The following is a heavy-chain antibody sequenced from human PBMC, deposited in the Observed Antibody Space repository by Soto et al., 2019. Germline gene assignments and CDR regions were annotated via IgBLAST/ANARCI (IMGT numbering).Heavy chain of an antibody. D-gene: IGHD3-3*01. CDR2: IYYSGST. J-gene: IGHJ6*03. CDR1: GGSISSSSYY. V-gene: IGHV4-39*01. CDR3: ARGRSEDFWSGYSPGPYYYYMDV. Sequence: SETLSLTCTVSGGSISSSSYYWGWIRQPPGKGLEWIGSIYYSGSTYYNPSLKSRVTISVDTSENQFSLKLSSVTAADTSVYYCARGRSEDFWSGYSPGPYYYYMDVWGKGTTVTVSS.